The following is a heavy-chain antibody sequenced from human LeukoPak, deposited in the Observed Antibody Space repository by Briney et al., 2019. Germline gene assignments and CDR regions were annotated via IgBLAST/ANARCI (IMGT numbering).Heavy chain of an antibody. Sequence: ASVKVSCKASGYTFTNYGIFWVRQAPGQGLEWMGWISAYSGNTNYTQKLQGRVTMTTETSTSTAYRELESLRSDDTAVYYCAISQGSYYDTSGYLGGDYWGQGTLVTVSS. CDR2: ISAYSGNT. V-gene: IGHV1-18*01. D-gene: IGHD3-22*01. CDR3: AISQGSYYDTSGYLGGDY. CDR1: GYTFTNYG. J-gene: IGHJ4*02.